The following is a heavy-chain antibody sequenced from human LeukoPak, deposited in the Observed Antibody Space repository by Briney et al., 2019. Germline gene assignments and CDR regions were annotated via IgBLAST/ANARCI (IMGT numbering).Heavy chain of an antibody. CDR1: GFTFDDYA. Sequence: PGGSLRLSCAASGFTFDDYAMHWVRQAPGKGLEWVSAIGTAGGTYYPGSVKGRFTISRENAKNSLYLQMNSLRAGDTAVYYCARALSSSWPLDYWGQGTLVTVSS. CDR3: ARALSSSWPLDY. V-gene: IGHV3-13*01. D-gene: IGHD6-13*01. CDR2: IGTAGGT. J-gene: IGHJ4*02.